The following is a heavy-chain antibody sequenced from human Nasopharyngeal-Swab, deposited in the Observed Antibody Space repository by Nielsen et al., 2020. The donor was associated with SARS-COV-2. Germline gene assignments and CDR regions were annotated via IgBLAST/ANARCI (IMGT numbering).Heavy chain of an antibody. CDR2: IYYSGST. V-gene: IGHV4-31*03. J-gene: IGHJ3*02. CDR3: ARDQRGPIVVKAFDI. Sequence: LRLSCTVSGGSISSGGYYWSWIRQHPGKGLEWIGYIYYSGSTYYNPSLKSRVTISVDTSKSQFSLKLSSVTAADTAVYYCARDQRGPIVVKAFDIWGQGTMVTVSS. CDR1: GGSISSGGYY. D-gene: IGHD3-22*01.